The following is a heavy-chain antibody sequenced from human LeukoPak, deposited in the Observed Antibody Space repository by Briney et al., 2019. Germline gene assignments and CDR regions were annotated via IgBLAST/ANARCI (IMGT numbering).Heavy chain of an antibody. V-gene: IGHV3-7*05. CDR3: ARDPDSPVPFDY. Sequence: QPGGSLRLSCEASGFTFSSTWMSWVRQPPGKGLEWVAHIKQDASEIYYVDSVKGRFTISRDNDKNSRYLQMNSLRAEDTAFYYCARDPDSPVPFDYWGRGTLVTVSS. J-gene: IGHJ4*02. CDR2: IKQDASEI. D-gene: IGHD1-14*01. CDR1: GFTFSSTW.